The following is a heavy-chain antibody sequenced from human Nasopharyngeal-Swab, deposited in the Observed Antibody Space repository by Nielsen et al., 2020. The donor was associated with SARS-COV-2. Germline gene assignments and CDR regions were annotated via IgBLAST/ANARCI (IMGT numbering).Heavy chain of an antibody. J-gene: IGHJ4*02. Sequence: WIRQPPGKGLEWIGEINHSGSTNYNPSLKSRVTISVDTSKNQFSLKLSSVTAADTAVYYCARGSLGMVRYCSGGSCYLPFDYWGQGTLVTVSS. V-gene: IGHV4-34*01. D-gene: IGHD2-15*01. CDR3: ARGSLGMVRYCSGGSCYLPFDY. CDR2: INHSGST.